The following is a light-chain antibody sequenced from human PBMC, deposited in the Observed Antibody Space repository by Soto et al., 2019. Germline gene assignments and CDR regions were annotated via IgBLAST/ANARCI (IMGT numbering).Light chain of an antibody. J-gene: IGLJ1*01. CDR1: SSDVGGYNY. CDR3: SSYTSSSPYV. Sequence: QSVLTQPPSASGSPGQSVAISCTGTSSDVGGYNYVSWYQQHPGKAPKLMIYEVSNRPSGVSHRFSGSKSGNTASLTISGLQAEDEADYYCSSYTSSSPYVFGTGTKVTVL. CDR2: EVS. V-gene: IGLV2-14*01.